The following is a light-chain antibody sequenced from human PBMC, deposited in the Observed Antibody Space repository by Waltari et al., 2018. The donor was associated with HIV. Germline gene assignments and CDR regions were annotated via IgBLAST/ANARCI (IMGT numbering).Light chain of an antibody. CDR1: QRLLNSNGFNY. V-gene: IGKV2-28*01. CDR2: LGS. Sequence: DIVKTQCPFPLPVTPVEQASTSCRSSQRLLNSNGFNYLDWYLHKPGQSPQLLIYLGSNRAAGVPDRFSGSGSGTDFTLKISRVEAEDVGVYYCMQALQTPLITFGQGTRLEIK. CDR3: MQALQTPLIT. J-gene: IGKJ5*01.